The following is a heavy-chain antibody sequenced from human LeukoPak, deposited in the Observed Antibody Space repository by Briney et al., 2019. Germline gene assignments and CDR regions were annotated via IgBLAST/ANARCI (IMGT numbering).Heavy chain of an antibody. CDR2: ISGSSSYT. CDR1: GFPFSDYH. V-gene: IGHV3-11*06. Sequence: PGGSLRLSCVVSGFPFSDYHMSCIRQAPGKGPEWVSYISGSSSYTNSADSVKGRFTISRDNPKNSLFLQMNSLRAEDTAVYYCARGLRLAGVDYWGQGTLVTVSS. J-gene: IGHJ4*02. D-gene: IGHD6-19*01. CDR3: ARGLRLAGVDY.